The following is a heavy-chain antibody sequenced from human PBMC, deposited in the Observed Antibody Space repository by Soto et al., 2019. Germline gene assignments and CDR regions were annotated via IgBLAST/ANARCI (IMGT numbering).Heavy chain of an antibody. D-gene: IGHD2-2*01. CDR2: IYHSGST. J-gene: IGHJ4*02. CDR3: ARVTYKLIFSGDDY. Sequence: SETLSLTCAFSVYSISSGYYWGWIRQPPGKGLEWIGSIYHSGSTYYNPSLKSRVTISVDTSKNQFSLKLSSVTAADTAVYYCARVTYKLIFSGDDYWGQVTLVTASS. V-gene: IGHV4-38-2*01. CDR1: VYSISSGYY.